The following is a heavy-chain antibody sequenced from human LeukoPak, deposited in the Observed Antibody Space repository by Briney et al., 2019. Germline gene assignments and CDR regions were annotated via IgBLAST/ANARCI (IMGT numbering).Heavy chain of an antibody. CDR1: AGSVTNGDYY. CDR2: VYYTGST. V-gene: IGHV4-61*08. J-gene: IGHJ4*02. Sequence: SETLSLTCTVSAGSVTNGDYYWSWLRQPPGKALEWIGFVYYTGSTYYTPSLEGRATISVDTSKNQFSVKLSSVTAADTAVYYCARHPRGSYVDYWGQGTLVTVSS. CDR3: ARHPRGSYVDY. D-gene: IGHD1-26*01.